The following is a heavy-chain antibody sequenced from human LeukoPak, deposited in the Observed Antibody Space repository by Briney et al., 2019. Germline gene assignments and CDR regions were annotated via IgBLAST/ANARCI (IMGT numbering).Heavy chain of an antibody. Sequence: SQTLSLTCTVSGGSISSGSYYWSWIRQPAGKGLEWIGRIYTSGSTNYNPSLKSRVTISVDTSKNQFSLKLSTVTAADTAVYYCARDLGYGNWFDPWGQGTLVTVSS. CDR1: GGSISSGSYY. V-gene: IGHV4-61*02. J-gene: IGHJ5*02. CDR2: IYTSGST. CDR3: ARDLGYGNWFDP. D-gene: IGHD5-12*01.